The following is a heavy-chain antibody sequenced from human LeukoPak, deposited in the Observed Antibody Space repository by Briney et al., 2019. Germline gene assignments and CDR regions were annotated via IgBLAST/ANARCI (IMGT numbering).Heavy chain of an antibody. D-gene: IGHD4-23*01. CDR2: INHSGST. CDR1: GGSFSGYY. CDR3: ARGRRWKYYFDY. V-gene: IGHV4-34*01. Sequence: SETLSLTCAVYGGSFSGYYWSWIRQPPGKGLEWIGEINHSGSTNYNPSLKSRVTISVDTSKNQFSLKLSSVTAADTAVYYCARGRRWKYYFDYWGQGTLVTVSS. J-gene: IGHJ4*02.